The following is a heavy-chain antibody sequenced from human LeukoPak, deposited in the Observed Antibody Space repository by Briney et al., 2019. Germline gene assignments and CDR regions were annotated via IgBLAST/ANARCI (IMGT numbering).Heavy chain of an antibody. J-gene: IGHJ3*01. D-gene: IGHD3-22*01. Sequence: SETLSLTSAVHGGSFRDYYWSWIRQPPGQGLEWIGEINHSGSTNYNPSLKSRVTISLATSKNQFSLKLTSVTAADTSLYYCAKAPYPSSGCGGQGILVAVSS. CDR1: GGSFRDYY. CDR2: INHSGST. CDR3: AKAPYPSSGC. V-gene: IGHV4-34*01.